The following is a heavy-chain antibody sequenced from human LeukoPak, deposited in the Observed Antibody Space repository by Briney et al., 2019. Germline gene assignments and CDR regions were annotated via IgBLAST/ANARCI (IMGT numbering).Heavy chain of an antibody. Sequence: GGSLRLSCAASGCTFSSYSMNWVRQAPGKGLEWVSSISSSSSYIYYADSVKGRFTISRDNAKNSLYLQMNSLRAEDTAVYYCARDYYDSSGYLRSFDYWGQGTLVTVSS. CDR3: ARDYYDSSGYLRSFDY. D-gene: IGHD3-22*01. J-gene: IGHJ4*02. V-gene: IGHV3-21*01. CDR1: GCTFSSYS. CDR2: ISSSSSYI.